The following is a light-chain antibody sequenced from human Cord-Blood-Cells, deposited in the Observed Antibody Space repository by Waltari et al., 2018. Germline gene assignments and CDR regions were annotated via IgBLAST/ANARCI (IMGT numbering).Light chain of an antibody. CDR1: QIVSSSY. V-gene: IGKV3-20*01. CDR3: QQYGSSPWT. J-gene: IGKJ1*01. CDR2: GAS. Sequence: EIVWTQSPGILSVSPGERATLSCRASQIVSSSYLACYQQKPGQAPRLLIYGASSRATGIPDRFSGSGSGTDFTLTISRLEPEGFAVYYCQQYGSSPWTFGQGTKVEIK.